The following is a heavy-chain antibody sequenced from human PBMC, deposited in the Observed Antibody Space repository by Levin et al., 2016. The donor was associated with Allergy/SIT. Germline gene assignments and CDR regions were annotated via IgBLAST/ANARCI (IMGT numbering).Heavy chain of an antibody. CDR2: INAGNGNT. D-gene: IGHD2-21*01. J-gene: IGHJ3*02. CDR3: ARESAIVVVSRAFDI. Sequence: WVRQAPGQRLEWMGWINAGNGNTRYSQNFQGRVTIIRDTSASTAYLELSSLTSEDTAVYYCARESAIVVVSRAFDIWGQGTMVTVSS. V-gene: IGHV1-3*01.